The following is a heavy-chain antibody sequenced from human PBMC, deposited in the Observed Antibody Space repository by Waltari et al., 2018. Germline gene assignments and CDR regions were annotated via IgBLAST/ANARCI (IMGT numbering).Heavy chain of an antibody. V-gene: IGHV3-23*03. CDR1: GFTFSSYA. CDR2: IYSGGST. J-gene: IGHJ5*02. D-gene: IGHD3-10*01. CDR3: AKKVRVEVKPRWFDP. Sequence: EVQLLESGGGLVQPGGSLRLSCAASGFTFSSYAMSWVRQAPGKGLEWVSVIYSGGSTYYADSVKGRFTISRDNSKNTLYLQMNSLRAEDTAVYYCAKKVRVEVKPRWFDPWGQGTLVTVSS.